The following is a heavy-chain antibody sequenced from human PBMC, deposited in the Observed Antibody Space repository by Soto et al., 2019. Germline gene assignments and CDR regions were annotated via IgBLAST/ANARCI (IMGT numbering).Heavy chain of an antibody. V-gene: IGHV3-48*01. Sequence: ELQLVDSGGGLVQPGGSLRLSCAASGFTFSTYSMNWVRQAPGKGLEWVSYISGSSSTISYADSVKGRFTISRDNAKNSLYLQMNTLRAEDTAVYYCARTILWFGDYAFDDWGQGTMVTVSS. J-gene: IGHJ3*01. CDR3: ARTILWFGDYAFDD. D-gene: IGHD3-10*01. CDR2: ISGSSSTI. CDR1: GFTFSTYS.